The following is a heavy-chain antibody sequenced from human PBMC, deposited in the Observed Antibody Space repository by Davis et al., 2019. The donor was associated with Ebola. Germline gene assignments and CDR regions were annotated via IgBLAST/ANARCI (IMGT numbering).Heavy chain of an antibody. V-gene: IGHV3-30*03. D-gene: IGHD3-22*01. CDR2: ISYDGSNE. CDR3: ARGYYDSTGNRYFDF. CDR1: GFTFSSNA. J-gene: IGHJ2*01. Sequence: GESLKISCAASGFTFSSNAMHWVRQAPGKGLEWVAVISYDGSNEYYAHSVKGRFTVSRDNSKNTLYLHMSNLRVEDTAVYYCARGYYDSTGNRYFDFWGRGTLVTVSS.